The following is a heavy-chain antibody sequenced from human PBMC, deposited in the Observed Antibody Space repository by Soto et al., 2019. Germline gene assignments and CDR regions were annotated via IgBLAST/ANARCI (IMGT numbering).Heavy chain of an antibody. CDR3: ARSQGSSTSLEIYYYYYYGMDV. Sequence: QVQLVQSGAEVKKPGSSVKVSCKASGGTFSSYAISWVRQAPGQGLEWMGGIIPIPGTANYAQKFQGRVTITADESTSTAYMVLSSLRSEETAVYYCARSQGSSTSLEIYYYYYYGMDVWGQGTTVTVSS. V-gene: IGHV1-69*01. D-gene: IGHD2-2*01. CDR2: IIPIPGTA. CDR1: GGTFSSYA. J-gene: IGHJ6*01.